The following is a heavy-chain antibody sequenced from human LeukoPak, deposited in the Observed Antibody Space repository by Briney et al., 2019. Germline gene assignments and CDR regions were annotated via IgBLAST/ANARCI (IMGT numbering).Heavy chain of an antibody. CDR1: QFTFSSYW. CDR3: SRDTLSCSGGYCYHDV. V-gene: IGHV3-74*01. Sequence: GGSLRLSCAASQFTFSSYWMHWVRQAPGKGLVWVSRISGDGRSTSYADFVKGRFTISRGNAKNTMYLQINSLSAEDTAVYYCSRDTLSCSGGYCYHDVWGQGTMVTVSS. CDR2: ISGDGRST. J-gene: IGHJ3*01. D-gene: IGHD2-15*01.